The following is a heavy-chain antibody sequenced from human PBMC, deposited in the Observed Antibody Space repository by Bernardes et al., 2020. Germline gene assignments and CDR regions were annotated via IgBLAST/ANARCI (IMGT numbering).Heavy chain of an antibody. D-gene: IGHD4-17*01. J-gene: IGHJ5*02. Sequence: GWSLRLSCAASGFTFSSYGMHWVRQAPGKGLEWVAVIWYDGSNKYYADSVKGRFTISRDNSKNTLYLQMNSLRAEDTAVYYCARTGTILDDYGDYASANWFDPWGQGTLVTVSS. V-gene: IGHV3-33*01. CDR3: ARTGTILDDYGDYASANWFDP. CDR2: IWYDGSNK. CDR1: GFTFSSYG.